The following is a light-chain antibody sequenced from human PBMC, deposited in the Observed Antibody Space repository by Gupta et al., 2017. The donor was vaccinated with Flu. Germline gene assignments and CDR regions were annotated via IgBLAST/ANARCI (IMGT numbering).Light chain of an antibody. CDR2: WAS. J-gene: IGKJ1*01. CDR1: QSVLYSSNNKNY. Sequence: NCKSSQSVLYSSNNKNYLAWYQQKPGQPPKLLIYWASTRESGVPDRFSGSGSGKDFTLTISSLQAEDVAVYYCQQYYSTPQTFGQGTKVEIK. CDR3: QQYYSTPQT. V-gene: IGKV4-1*01.